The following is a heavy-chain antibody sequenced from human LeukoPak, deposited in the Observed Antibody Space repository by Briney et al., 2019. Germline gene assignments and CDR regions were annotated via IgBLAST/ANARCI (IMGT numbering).Heavy chain of an antibody. CDR2: INPNSGGT. CDR1: GYTFTSYD. J-gene: IGHJ4*02. V-gene: IGHV1-2*02. CDR3: ARALETSSYYYGSAIDY. Sequence: ASVKVSCKASGYTFTSYDINWVRQATGQGLEWMGWINPNSGGTNYAQKFQGRVTMTRDTSISTAYMELSRLRSDDTAVYYCARALETSSYYYGSAIDYWGQGTLVTVSS. D-gene: IGHD3-10*01.